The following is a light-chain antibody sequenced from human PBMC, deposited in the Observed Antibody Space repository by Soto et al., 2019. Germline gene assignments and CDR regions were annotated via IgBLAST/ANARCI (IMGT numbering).Light chain of an antibody. CDR3: QQYGSSWT. V-gene: IGKV3-20*01. Sequence: EIVLTQSPGTLSLSPGERATLSCRASQSVTSNNLAWYQQKPGQAPRLLIYGASSRATGIPDRFSGSGSGTDFTLTISRLEPEDFAVYYCQQYGSSWTFGQGTKVDIK. J-gene: IGKJ1*01. CDR2: GAS. CDR1: QSVTSNN.